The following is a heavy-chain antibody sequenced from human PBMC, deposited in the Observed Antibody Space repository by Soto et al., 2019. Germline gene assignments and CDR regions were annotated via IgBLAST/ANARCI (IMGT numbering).Heavy chain of an antibody. V-gene: IGHV4-34*01. Sequence: SETLSLTCAVSGGSFRGFYWTWIRQSPGKGLEWLGDINHVGITNYNPSLKSRVSIPVDTSKSQFSLKLSSVTAADTAVYYCARADPDASVGYWGQGTLVTVSS. D-gene: IGHD2-15*01. CDR3: ARADPDASVGY. J-gene: IGHJ4*02. CDR1: GGSFRGFY. CDR2: INHVGIT.